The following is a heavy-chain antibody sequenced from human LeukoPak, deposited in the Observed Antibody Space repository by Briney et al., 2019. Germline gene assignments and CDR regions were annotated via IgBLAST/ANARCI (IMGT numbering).Heavy chain of an antibody. CDR3: ARHSICFDP. Sequence: ETPSLTCTVSGGSISSYYWSWIRQPPRKGLEWIGYISYSGSTNYNHSLKSRVTISVDTSKNQFSLKLTSVTAADTAVYYCARHSICFDPWGQGTLVTVTS. CDR2: ISYSGST. V-gene: IGHV4-59*08. CDR1: GGSISSYY. J-gene: IGHJ5*02.